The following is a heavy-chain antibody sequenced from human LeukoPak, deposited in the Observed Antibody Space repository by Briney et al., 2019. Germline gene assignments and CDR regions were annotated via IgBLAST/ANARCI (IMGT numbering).Heavy chain of an antibody. CDR3: AESGSYYDFWSADA. J-gene: IGHJ5*02. D-gene: IGHD3-3*01. CDR2: INTNTGNP. CDR1: GYTFTSYA. V-gene: IGHV7-4-1*02. Sequence: ASVKVSCKASGYTFTSYAMNWVRQAPGQGLEWMGWINTNTGNPTYAQGFTGRFVFSLDTSVSTAYLQISSLKAEDTAVYYCAESGSYYDFWSADAWGQGTLVTVSS.